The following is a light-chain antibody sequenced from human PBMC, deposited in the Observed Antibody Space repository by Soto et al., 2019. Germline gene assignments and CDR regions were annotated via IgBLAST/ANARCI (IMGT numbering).Light chain of an antibody. CDR2: SNN. J-gene: IGLJ2*01. Sequence: QSVLTQPPSASGTPVQRVTISCSGSSSNIGSNTVNWYQQLPGTAPKLLIYSNNQRPSGVPDRFSGSKSGTSASLAISGLQSEDEADYYCAAWDDSLNGYVVFGGGTQLTVL. CDR1: SSNIGSNT. CDR3: AAWDDSLNGYVV. V-gene: IGLV1-44*01.